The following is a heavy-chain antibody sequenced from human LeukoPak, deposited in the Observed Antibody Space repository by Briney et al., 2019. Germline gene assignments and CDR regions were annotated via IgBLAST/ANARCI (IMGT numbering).Heavy chain of an antibody. D-gene: IGHD3-22*01. CDR3: ARGDYYDSSDYYYGFDY. Sequence: PSQTLSLTCTVSGGSISSGGYYWSWIRQHPGKGLEWIGYIYYSGSTYYNPSLKSRVTISVDTSKNQFSLKLSSVTAADTAVYYCARGDYYDSSDYYYGFDYWGQGTLVTVSS. CDR1: GGSISSGGYY. J-gene: IGHJ4*02. CDR2: IYYSGST. V-gene: IGHV4-31*03.